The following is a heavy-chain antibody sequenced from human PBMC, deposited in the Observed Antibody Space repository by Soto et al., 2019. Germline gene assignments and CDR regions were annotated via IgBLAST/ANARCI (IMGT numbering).Heavy chain of an antibody. CDR1: GYTFSDYG. Sequence: QVQLVQSGGEVKKPGASVKVSCKASGYTFSDYGISWVRQAPGQGLEWMGWIGPYNDNTNYAQKFQGRVTMTRDTPTTTAYMELRGLRSDDTAVYYCALDFWSGYYIRYFDYWGQGTLVIVSS. CDR3: ALDFWSGYYIRYFDY. V-gene: IGHV1-18*01. CDR2: IGPYNDNT. D-gene: IGHD3-3*01. J-gene: IGHJ4*02.